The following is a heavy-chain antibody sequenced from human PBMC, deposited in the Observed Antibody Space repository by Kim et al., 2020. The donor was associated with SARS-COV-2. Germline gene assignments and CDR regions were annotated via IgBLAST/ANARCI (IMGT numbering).Heavy chain of an antibody. J-gene: IGHJ4*02. V-gene: IGHV3-7*01. CDR1: GFIFSDHW. CDR3: ARDSTGSL. CDR2: IKPDGSAR. D-gene: IGHD1-26*01. Sequence: GGSLRLSCAASGFIFSDHWMTWVRQAPGKGLEWVANIKPDGSARYYVDSVEGRFTISRDNAQSSLYLQMNNLRAEDTAVYFCARDSTGSLWGQGTLATVS.